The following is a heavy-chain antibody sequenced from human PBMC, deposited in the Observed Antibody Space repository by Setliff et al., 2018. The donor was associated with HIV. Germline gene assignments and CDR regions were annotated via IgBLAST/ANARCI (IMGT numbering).Heavy chain of an antibody. CDR2: IYTSGST. D-gene: IGHD5-18*01. CDR3: AREDGITALFDY. Sequence: SETLSLTCTVSGGSISSHYWSWIRQPAGKGLEWIGHIYTSGSTNYNPSLKSQVTISVDTSKNQFSLKLSSVTAADTAVYYCAREDGITALFDYWGQGTLVTVS. J-gene: IGHJ4*02. CDR1: GGSISSHY. V-gene: IGHV4-4*07.